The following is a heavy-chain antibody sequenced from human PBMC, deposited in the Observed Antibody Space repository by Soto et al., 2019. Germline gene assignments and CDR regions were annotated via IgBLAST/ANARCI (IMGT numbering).Heavy chain of an antibody. Sequence: QVQLVQSGAEVKKPGSSVTVSCKASGGTFSSYAISWVRQAPGQGLEWMGGIIPIFGTANYAQKFQGRVTITADESTGTAYMELSSLRSEGTAVYYCARDRPSIVVVPAAIVDYYGMDVWGQGTTVTVSS. D-gene: IGHD2-2*02. CDR1: GGTFSSYA. CDR2: IIPIFGTA. V-gene: IGHV1-69*01. J-gene: IGHJ6*02. CDR3: ARDRPSIVVVPAAIVDYYGMDV.